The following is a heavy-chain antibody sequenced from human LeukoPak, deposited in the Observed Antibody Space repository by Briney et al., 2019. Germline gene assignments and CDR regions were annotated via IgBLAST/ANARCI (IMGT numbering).Heavy chain of an antibody. J-gene: IGHJ4*02. CDR3: ARDKGGYDILTGYYPAGAYDY. D-gene: IGHD3-9*01. V-gene: IGHV3-7*01. Sequence: TGGSLRLSCAASGFTFSSYWMSWVRQAPGKGLEWVANIKQDGSEKYYVDSVKGRFTISRDNAKNSLYLQMNSLRAEDTAVYYCARDKGGYDILTGYYPAGAYDYWGQGTLVTVSS. CDR2: IKQDGSEK. CDR1: GFTFSSYW.